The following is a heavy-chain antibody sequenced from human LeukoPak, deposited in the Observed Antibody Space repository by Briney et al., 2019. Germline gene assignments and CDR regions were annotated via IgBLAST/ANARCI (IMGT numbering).Heavy chain of an antibody. Sequence: SSETLSLTCTVSGGSISSSSYYWGWIRQPPGKGLEWIGSIYYSGSTYYNPSLKSRVTISVDTSKNQFSLRLSSVTAADTAVYYCARLPTVTFFDYWGQGTLVTVSS. CDR1: GGSISSSSYY. J-gene: IGHJ4*02. CDR3: ARLPTVTFFDY. D-gene: IGHD4-17*01. CDR2: IYYSGST. V-gene: IGHV4-39*01.